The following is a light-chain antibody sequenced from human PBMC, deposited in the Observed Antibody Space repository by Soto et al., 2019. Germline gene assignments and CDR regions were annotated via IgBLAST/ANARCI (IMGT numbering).Light chain of an antibody. Sequence: EIVLTQSPGTLSLSPGERATLSCRASQSVRSNFLAWYQQKPGQAPRLLIYGASNRATGVPARFSGSGSGTDFTLTINSLQSEDFAVYYCQHYVNWPLTFGGGTKVDIK. V-gene: IGKV3-15*01. CDR1: QSVRSN. J-gene: IGKJ4*01. CDR2: GAS. CDR3: QHYVNWPLT.